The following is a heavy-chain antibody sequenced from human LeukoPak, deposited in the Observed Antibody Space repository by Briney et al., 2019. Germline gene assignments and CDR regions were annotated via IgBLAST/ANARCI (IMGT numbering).Heavy chain of an antibody. D-gene: IGHD6-6*01. J-gene: IGHJ6*03. CDR1: GGTFSSYA. CDR2: IIPIFGTA. Sequence: SVKVSCKASGGTFSSYAISWVRQAPGQGLEWMGGIIPIFGTANYAQKFQGRVTITADESTSTAYMELSSLRSEDTAVYYCARGSYDGSSSSYYYYYYMDVWGKGTTVTVSS. CDR3: ARGSYDGSSSSYYYYYYMDV. V-gene: IGHV1-69*13.